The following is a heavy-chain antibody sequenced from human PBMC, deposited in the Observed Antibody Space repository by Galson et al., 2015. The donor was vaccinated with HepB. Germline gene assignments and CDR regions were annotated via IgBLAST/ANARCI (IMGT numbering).Heavy chain of an antibody. Sequence: SVKVSCKASGYTFTSYYMHWVRQAPGQGLEWMGIINPSGGSTSYAQKFQGRVTMTRDTSTSTVYMELSSLRSEDTAVYYCARDQGYSYGYPYYYYYYGMDVWGQGTTVTVSS. CDR3: ARDQGYSYGYPYYYYYYGMDV. CDR1: GYTFTSYY. CDR2: INPSGGST. J-gene: IGHJ6*02. V-gene: IGHV1-46*01. D-gene: IGHD5-18*01.